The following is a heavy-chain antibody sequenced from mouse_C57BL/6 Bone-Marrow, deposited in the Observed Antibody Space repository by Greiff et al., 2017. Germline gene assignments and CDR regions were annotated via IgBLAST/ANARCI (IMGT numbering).Heavy chain of an antibody. J-gene: IGHJ2*01. CDR2: IDPSDSYT. CDR1: GYTFTSYW. Sequence: VKLQQPGAELVMPGASVKLSCKASGYTFTSYWMHWVKQRPGQGLEWIGEIDPSDSYTNYNQKFKGKSTLTVDKSSSTAYMQLSSLTSEDSAVYYCAREVYYGYFIDYWGQGTTLTVSS. V-gene: IGHV1-69*01. CDR3: AREVYYGYFIDY. D-gene: IGHD2-2*01.